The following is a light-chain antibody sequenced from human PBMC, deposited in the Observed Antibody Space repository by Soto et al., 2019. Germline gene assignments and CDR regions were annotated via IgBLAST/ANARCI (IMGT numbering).Light chain of an antibody. Sequence: QSVLTQPPSVSAASGQKVTISCSGSSSNIGKNYVSWYQQIPGTAPKLLIYESNKRPSGIPDRFSGSKSGTSATLGITGLQTGDEADYYCGTWDTSLTTVVFGGGNKVTVL. V-gene: IGLV1-51*02. CDR1: SSNIGKNY. CDR3: GTWDTSLTTVV. CDR2: ESN. J-gene: IGLJ2*01.